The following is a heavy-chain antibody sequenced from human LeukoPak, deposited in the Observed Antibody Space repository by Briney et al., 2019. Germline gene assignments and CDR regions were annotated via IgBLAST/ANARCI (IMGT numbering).Heavy chain of an antibody. CDR1: GGSISSSSFF. CDR2: IYYSGST. Sequence: SETLSLTCTVSGGSISSSSFFWGWIRQPPGKGLEWIGSIYYSGSTYYNPSLKSRVTISVDTSRDQFSLKLSSVSAADTAVYYCARRNHQLLSRGFFDYWGQGILVTVSS. V-gene: IGHV4-39*01. D-gene: IGHD1-14*01. CDR3: ARRNHQLLSRGFFDY. J-gene: IGHJ4*02.